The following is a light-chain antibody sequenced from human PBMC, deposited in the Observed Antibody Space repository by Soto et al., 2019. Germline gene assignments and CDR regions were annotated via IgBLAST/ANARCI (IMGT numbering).Light chain of an antibody. V-gene: IGLV1-40*01. CDR3: AAWDDSLNGYV. CDR2: GNT. J-gene: IGLJ1*01. Sequence: QSVLTQPPSVSGAPGQRVTISCAGSSSNIGAIYDVQWYQQLPGAAPKLLIYGNTNRPSGVPDRFSGSKSGTSASLAISGLQSEDEADYYCAAWDDSLNGYVFGTGTKLTVL. CDR1: SSNIGAIYD.